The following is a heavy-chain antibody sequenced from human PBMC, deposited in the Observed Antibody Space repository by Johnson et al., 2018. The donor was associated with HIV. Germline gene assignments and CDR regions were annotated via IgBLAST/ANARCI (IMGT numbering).Heavy chain of an antibody. CDR1: GFTFDDYG. J-gene: IGHJ3*02. CDR2: IYSGGST. Sequence: EVLLVESGGGLVRPGGSLRLSCAASGFTFDDYGMSWVRQAPGKGLEWVSVIYSGGSTYYADSVKGRFTISRDNSKNTLYLQMNSLRAEDTAVYYCASQGIVVEIHDAFDIWGQGTMVTVSS. CDR3: ASQGIVVEIHDAFDI. D-gene: IGHD2-2*01. V-gene: IGHV3-66*04.